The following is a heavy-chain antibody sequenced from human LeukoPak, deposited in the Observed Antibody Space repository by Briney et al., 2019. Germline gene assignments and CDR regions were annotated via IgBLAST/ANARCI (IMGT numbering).Heavy chain of an antibody. J-gene: IGHJ2*01. CDR3: ARDGDYGGMRTYWYFDL. CDR1: GGSISSGGYD. D-gene: IGHD4-23*01. CDR2: IYYSGST. Sequence: SQTLSLTCTVSGGSISSGGYDWSCIRQPPGKGLEWIGYIYYSGSTNYNPSLKSRVTISVDTSKNQFSLKLSSVTAADTAVYYCARDGDYGGMRTYWYFDLWGRGTLVSVSS. V-gene: IGHV4-61*08.